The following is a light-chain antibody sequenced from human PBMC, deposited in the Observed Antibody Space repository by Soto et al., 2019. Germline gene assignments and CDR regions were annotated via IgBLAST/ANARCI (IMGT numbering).Light chain of an antibody. CDR3: SSYTNSIAV. CDR1: SSDIGVFNY. J-gene: IGLJ3*02. V-gene: IGLV2-14*01. Sequence: QSALTQPASVSGSPGQSITISCTGSSSDIGVFNYVSWYQHHPGKAPKLLIYEVSDRPSGVSNRFSGSKSGNTASLTISGLQAEDEADYYCSSYTNSIAVFGGGTKLTVL. CDR2: EVS.